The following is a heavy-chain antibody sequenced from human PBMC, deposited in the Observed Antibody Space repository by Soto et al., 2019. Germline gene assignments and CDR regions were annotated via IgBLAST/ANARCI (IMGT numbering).Heavy chain of an antibody. CDR3: ARINCSSTSCYAFYGMDV. J-gene: IGHJ6*02. CDR2: IIPIFGTA. V-gene: IGHV1-69*13. D-gene: IGHD2-2*01. Sequence: SVKVSCKASGGTFSSYAIGWVRQAPGQGLEWMGGIIPIFGTANYAQKFQGRVTITADESTSTAYMELSSLRSEDTAVYYSARINCSSTSCYAFYGMDVWGQGTTVTVSS. CDR1: GGTFSSYA.